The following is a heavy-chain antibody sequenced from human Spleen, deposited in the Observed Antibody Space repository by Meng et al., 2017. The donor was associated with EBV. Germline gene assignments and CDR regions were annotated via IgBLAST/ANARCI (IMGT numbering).Heavy chain of an antibody. V-gene: IGHV4-4*02. CDR1: VDSIDSINW. J-gene: IGHJ5*02. Sequence: QLPGWGQGVVKPSGTLALTFAFSVDSIDSINWWNWVRQPPGKGLEWIGEIYHSGHTNYNPSLRSRVIMSVDKSKNQFSLDLTSVTAADTAIYYCATAHCSGGGCPGGSWGQGTLVTVSS. CDR3: ATAHCSGGGCPGGS. CDR2: IYHSGHT. D-gene: IGHD2-15*01.